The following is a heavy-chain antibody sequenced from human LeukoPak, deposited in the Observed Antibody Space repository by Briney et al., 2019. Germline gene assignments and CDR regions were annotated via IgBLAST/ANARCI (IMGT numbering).Heavy chain of an antibody. CDR3: ARGDSSSHFDY. CDR2: IYHSGGT. V-gene: IGHV4-4*02. Sequence: PSGTLSLTCAVSGGSISSNIWWSWVRPPPGKGLEWIGEIYHSGGTNYNPSLKSRVTMSVDKSKNQFSLKLSSVTAADTAVYYCARGDSSSHFDYWGQGTLVTVSS. D-gene: IGHD6-6*01. CDR1: GGSISSNIW. J-gene: IGHJ4*02.